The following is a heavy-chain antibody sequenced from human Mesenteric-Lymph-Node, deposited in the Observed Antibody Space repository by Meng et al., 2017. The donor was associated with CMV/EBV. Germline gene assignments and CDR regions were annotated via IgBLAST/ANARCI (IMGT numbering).Heavy chain of an antibody. CDR1: GYTFTSYG. J-gene: IGHJ6*02. CDR2: TIPILGTP. CDR3: ARGLGGGCTNGECSYYGLDV. V-gene: IGHV1-69*05. D-gene: IGHD2-8*01. Sequence: SVKVSCKASGYTFTSYGISWVRQAPGQGLEWMGGTIPILGTPKFAQKFQGRVTITTDESRTIAYMELSRLRSEDTAVYYCARGLGGGCTNGECSYYGLDVWGQGTTVTVSS.